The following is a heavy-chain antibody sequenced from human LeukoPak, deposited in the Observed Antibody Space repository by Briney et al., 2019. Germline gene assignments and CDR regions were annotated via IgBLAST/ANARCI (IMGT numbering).Heavy chain of an antibody. CDR1: GGTFSSYA. CDR2: IIPIFGTA. D-gene: IGHD2-2*01. V-gene: IGHV1-69*13. CDR3: ARDRGDPRVVPAAISWFDP. Sequence: SVKVSCKASGGTFSSYAISWVRQAPGQGLEWMGGIIPIFGTANFAQKFQGRVTITADESTSTAYMELSSLRSEDTAVYYCARDRGDPRVVPAAISWFDPWGQGTLVTVSS. J-gene: IGHJ5*02.